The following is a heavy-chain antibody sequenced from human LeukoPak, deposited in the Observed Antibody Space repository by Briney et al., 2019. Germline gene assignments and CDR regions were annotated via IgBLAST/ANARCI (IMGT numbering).Heavy chain of an antibody. D-gene: IGHD2-2*01. Sequence: ASVKVSCKASGGTFSSYAISWVRQAPGQGLEWMGRIIPILGKANYAQKLQGRVTITADKSTSTAYMELSSLRSEDMAVYYCARVNGCSSTSWRYFYYYGMDVWGQGTTVTVSS. CDR2: IIPILGKA. V-gene: IGHV1-69*04. CDR3: ARVNGCSSTSWRYFYYYGMDV. CDR1: GGTFSSYA. J-gene: IGHJ6*02.